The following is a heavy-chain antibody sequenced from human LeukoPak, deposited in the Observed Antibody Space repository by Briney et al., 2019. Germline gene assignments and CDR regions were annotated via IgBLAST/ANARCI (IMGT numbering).Heavy chain of an antibody. CDR3: ARDWDGGENYYYMDV. J-gene: IGHJ6*03. Sequence: SETLSLTCTVSGYCISSGYYWGWIRQPPGKGLEWIGSIYHSGSTYYNPSLKSRVTISVDTSKNQFSLKLSSVTAADTTVYYCARDWDGGENYYYMDVWGKGTTVTVSS. CDR2: IYHSGST. D-gene: IGHD1-26*01. CDR1: GYCISSGYY. V-gene: IGHV4-38-2*02.